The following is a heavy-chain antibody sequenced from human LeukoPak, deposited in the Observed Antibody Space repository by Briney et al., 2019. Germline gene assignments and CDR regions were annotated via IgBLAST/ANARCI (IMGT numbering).Heavy chain of an antibody. CDR3: ARAPLVATLAVNWFDP. Sequence: PGGSLRLSCAASGFTFSSYAMSWVRQAPGKGLEWVSAISGSGGSTYYADSVKGRFTISRDNAKNSLYLQMNSLRAEDTAVYYCARAPLVATLAVNWFDPWGQGTLVTVSS. CDR2: ISGSGGST. J-gene: IGHJ5*02. V-gene: IGHV3-23*01. CDR1: GFTFSSYA. D-gene: IGHD5-12*01.